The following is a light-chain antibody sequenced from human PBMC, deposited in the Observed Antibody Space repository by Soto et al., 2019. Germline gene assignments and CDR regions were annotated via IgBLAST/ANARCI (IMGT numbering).Light chain of an antibody. V-gene: IGKV1-39*01. J-gene: IGKJ1*01. Sequence: DIQMTQSPSSLSASIGDRVTITCRASQTVNTYLHWYQQKPGKAPKLLIYAASNLQSGVPSRFSGSGSGTDFTLKISRVEAEDVGVYYCMQALQTPGTFGQGTKVDIK. CDR1: QTVNTY. CDR2: AAS. CDR3: MQALQTPGT.